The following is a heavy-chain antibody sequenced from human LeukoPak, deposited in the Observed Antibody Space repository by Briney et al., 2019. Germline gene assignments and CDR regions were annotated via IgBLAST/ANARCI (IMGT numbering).Heavy chain of an antibody. CDR3: ARLAYCTSTSCYPNY. D-gene: IGHD2-2*01. Sequence: SETLSLTCAVYGGSFSGYYWSWIRQPPGKGLEWIGEINHSGSTDYNPSLKSRVTISVDTSENQFSLKLRFVTAADTAVYYCARLAYCTSTSCYPNYWGQGALVTVSS. CDR2: INHSGST. J-gene: IGHJ4*02. V-gene: IGHV4-34*01. CDR1: GGSFSGYY.